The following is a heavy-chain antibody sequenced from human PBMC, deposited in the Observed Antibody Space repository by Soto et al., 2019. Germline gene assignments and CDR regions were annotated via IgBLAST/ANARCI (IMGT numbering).Heavy chain of an antibody. V-gene: IGHV3-30-3*01. CDR1: GFRFSDYA. CDR2: ISYDETNK. CDR3: ARVLAKFCTGGRCYGLDY. J-gene: IGHJ4*02. Sequence: QVHLVESGGGVVQPGRSLRLSCAASGFRFSDYAMVWVRQAPGKGLEWVTLISYDETNKYYADSVKGRFTISRDSSKNMLFLQMDSLRPEDAAVYYCARVLAKFCTGGRCYGLDYWGQGTLVSVSS. D-gene: IGHD2-15*01.